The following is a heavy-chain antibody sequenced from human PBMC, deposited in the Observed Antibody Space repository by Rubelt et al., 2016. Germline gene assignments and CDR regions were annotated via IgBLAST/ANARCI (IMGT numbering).Heavy chain of an antibody. Sequence: SSNYMSWVRQAPGKGLEWVSVIYSGGSTYYADSVKGRFSISRDNSKNTLYLQMNSQRAEDTAVYYCARDLVDILTGPTYYYYYYGMDVWGQGTTVTVSS. D-gene: IGHD3-9*01. CDR2: IYSGGST. J-gene: IGHJ6*02. V-gene: IGHV3-66*01. CDR1: SSNY. CDR3: ARDLVDILTGPTYYYYYYGMDV.